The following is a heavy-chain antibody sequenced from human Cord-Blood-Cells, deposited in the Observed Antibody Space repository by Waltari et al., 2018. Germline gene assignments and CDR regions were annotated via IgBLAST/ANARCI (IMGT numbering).Heavy chain of an antibody. CDR3: ARVVGYCTNGVCYAFDI. Sequence: EVQLVESGGGLVKPGGSLRLSCAASGFTFSSYSMHWFPPAPGKGLEWVSYISSSSSYIYYADSVKGRFTISRDNAKNSLYLQMNSLRAEDTAVYYCARVVGYCTNGVCYAFDIWGQGTMVTVSS. V-gene: IGHV3-21*01. CDR1: GFTFSSYS. J-gene: IGHJ3*02. CDR2: ISSSSSYI. D-gene: IGHD2-8*01.